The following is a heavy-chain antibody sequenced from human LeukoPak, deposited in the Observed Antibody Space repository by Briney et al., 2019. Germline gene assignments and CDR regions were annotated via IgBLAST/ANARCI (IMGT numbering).Heavy chain of an antibody. D-gene: IGHD6-19*01. V-gene: IGHV3-30-3*01. CDR2: ISYDGSNK. J-gene: IGHJ4*02. Sequence: PGRSLRLSCAASGFTFSSYAMHRVRQAPGKGLEWVAVISYDGSNKYYADSVKGRFTISRDNSKNTLYLQMNSLRAEDTAVYYCARDLAVAGPFDYWGQGTLVTVSS. CDR1: GFTFSSYA. CDR3: ARDLAVAGPFDY.